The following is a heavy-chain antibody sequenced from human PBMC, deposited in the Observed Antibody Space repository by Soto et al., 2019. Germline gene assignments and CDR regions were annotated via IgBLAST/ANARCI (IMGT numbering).Heavy chain of an antibody. J-gene: IGHJ6*02. V-gene: IGHV3-30*03. Sequence: LRLSCAASGFTFSTYGMHWVRQAPGKGLEWVAVISYDGGNKNYADSVKGRFTISRDNSKNTLYLQMNSLRDEDTAVYYCARIDCTGNNCNPYYHYGMDVWGQGTTVTVSS. CDR2: ISYDGGNK. CDR1: GFTFSTYG. D-gene: IGHD2-8*02. CDR3: ARIDCTGNNCNPYYHYGMDV.